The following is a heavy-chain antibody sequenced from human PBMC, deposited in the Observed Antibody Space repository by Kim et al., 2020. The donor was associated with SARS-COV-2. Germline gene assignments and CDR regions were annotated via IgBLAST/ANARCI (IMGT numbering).Heavy chain of an antibody. J-gene: IGHJ4*02. Sequence: YNPSLRSRVTMSVDTSKNQFSLKLSSVTAADTAVYYCARGARSGSYKIDYWGQGTLVTVSS. D-gene: IGHD1-26*01. CDR3: ARGARSGSYKIDY. V-gene: IGHV4-4*07.